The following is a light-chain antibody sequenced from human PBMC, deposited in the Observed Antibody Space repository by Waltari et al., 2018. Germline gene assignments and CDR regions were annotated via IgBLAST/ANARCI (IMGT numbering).Light chain of an antibody. CDR2: GAS. CDR1: QSVSSSY. J-gene: IGKJ4*01. CDR3: QQYGSSRGT. V-gene: IGKV3-20*01. Sequence: EIVLTQSPGTLSLSPGERATLSCRASQSVSSSYLAWYQQKPGQAPRLLIYGASSRATGIPDRCSGSGSGTDFTLTISRLEPEDFAVYYCQQYGSSRGTFGGGTKVEIK.